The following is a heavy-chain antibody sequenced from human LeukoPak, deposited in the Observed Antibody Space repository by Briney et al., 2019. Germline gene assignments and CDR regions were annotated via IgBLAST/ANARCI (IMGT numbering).Heavy chain of an antibody. CDR2: ISPSGTVI. CDR3: ASDYNC. D-gene: IGHD3-10*01. CDR1: GFTFTDYY. Sequence: GSLRLSCSASGFTFTDYYMSWIRQAPGQGLEWGSYISPSGTVIYYGDPVKGRFTSSRDNAKKSLYLQMNSLRAEDTAVYYCASDYNCWGRETLVTVSS. V-gene: IGHV3-11*01. J-gene: IGHJ4*02.